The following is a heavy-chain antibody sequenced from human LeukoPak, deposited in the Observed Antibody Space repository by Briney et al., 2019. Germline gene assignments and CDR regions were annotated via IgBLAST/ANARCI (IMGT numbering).Heavy chain of an antibody. Sequence: GGSLRLSCAASGFTFSSYGVYCVRQAPGKGLEWVAVISYDGSNKYYADSVKGRFTISRDNSKNTLYLQMNSLRAEDTAVYYCAKAWGSSSWPDGMDVWGQGTTVTVSS. V-gene: IGHV3-30*18. J-gene: IGHJ6*02. CDR3: AKAWGSSSWPDGMDV. D-gene: IGHD6-6*01. CDR1: GFTFSSYG. CDR2: ISYDGSNK.